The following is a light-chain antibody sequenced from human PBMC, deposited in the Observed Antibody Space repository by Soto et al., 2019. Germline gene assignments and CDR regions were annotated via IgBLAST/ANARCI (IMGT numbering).Light chain of an antibody. CDR3: GSWDSSLSAYV. V-gene: IGLV1-51*01. CDR1: SANIGGNS. CDR2: DDN. Sequence: QSVLTQPTSVSAAPGQNVTISCTRSSANIGGNSVSWYKQLPGTAPKLLIYDDNKRPSGIPDRFSGSKSGTSATLGITGFQTGDEAHYYCGSWDSSLSAYVFGTGNKVTL. J-gene: IGLJ1*01.